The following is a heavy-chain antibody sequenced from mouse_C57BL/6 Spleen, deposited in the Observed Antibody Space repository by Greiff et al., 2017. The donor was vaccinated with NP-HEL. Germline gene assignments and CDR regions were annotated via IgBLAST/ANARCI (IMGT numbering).Heavy chain of an antibody. V-gene: IGHV1-69*01. Sequence: VQLQQSGAELVMPGASVKLSCKASGYTFTSYWMHWVKQRPGQGLEWIGEIDPSDSYTNYNQKFKGKSTLTVDKSSSTAYMQLSSLTSEDSAVYYCARVGSNYYFDYWGQGTTLTVSS. J-gene: IGHJ2*01. CDR3: ARVGSNYYFDY. CDR2: IDPSDSYT. D-gene: IGHD2-5*01. CDR1: GYTFTSYW.